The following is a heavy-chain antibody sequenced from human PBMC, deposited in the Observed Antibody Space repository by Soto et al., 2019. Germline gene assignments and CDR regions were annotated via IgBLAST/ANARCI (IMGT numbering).Heavy chain of an antibody. CDR2: IYYSGST. D-gene: IGHD4-17*01. V-gene: IGHV4-31*03. Sequence: QVQLQESGPGLVKPSQTLSLTCTVSGGSISSGGYYWSWIRQHPGKGLEWIGYIYYSGSTYYNPSLKSRITMSIDTSKNQFSLKLSSVTAADTAVYYCARDLQVTTLNPYWYFDLWGRGTLVTVSS. CDR1: GGSISSGGYY. CDR3: ARDLQVTTLNPYWYFDL. J-gene: IGHJ2*01.